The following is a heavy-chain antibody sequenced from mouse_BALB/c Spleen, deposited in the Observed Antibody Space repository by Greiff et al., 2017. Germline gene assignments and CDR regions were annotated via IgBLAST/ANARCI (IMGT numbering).Heavy chain of an antibody. CDR2: ISYSGST. Sequence: EVKLLESGPGLVKPSQSLSLTCTVTGYSITSDYAWNWIRQFPGNKLEWMGYISYSGSTSYNPSLKSRISITRDTSKNQFFLQLNSVTTEDTATYYCASFNWDIAMDYWGQGTSVTVSS. CDR3: ASFNWDIAMDY. D-gene: IGHD4-1*01. V-gene: IGHV3-2*02. J-gene: IGHJ4*01. CDR1: GYSITSDYA.